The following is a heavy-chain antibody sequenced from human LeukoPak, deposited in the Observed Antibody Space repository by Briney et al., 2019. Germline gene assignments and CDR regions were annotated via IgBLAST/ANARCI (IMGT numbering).Heavy chain of an antibody. V-gene: IGHV3-49*04. CDR1: GFTFGDYA. J-gene: IGHJ4*02. CDR2: IRSKTYGGTT. Sequence: AGRSMRLSCTASGFTFGDYAMSWVRQAPGKGLEWVGFIRSKTYGGTTEYAASVKGRFTISRDDSKSIAYLQMNSLKTEDTAVYYCTRSYGSGSYLSLAYYFDYWGQGTLVTVSS. D-gene: IGHD3-10*01. CDR3: TRSYGSGSYLSLAYYFDY.